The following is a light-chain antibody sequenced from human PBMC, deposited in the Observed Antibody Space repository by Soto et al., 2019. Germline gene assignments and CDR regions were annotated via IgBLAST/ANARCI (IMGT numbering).Light chain of an antibody. CDR2: AAS. Sequence: DIQMTQSPSSLSASVGDRVTITVRARLPISNYLAWYQQKPGKIPNLLIYAASTLQAAVPSRFSGSGSGTDFTLTISSLQPEDVAAYYCQKYNSAPLTVGGGTKVEIK. CDR3: QKYNSAPLT. V-gene: IGKV1-27*01. CDR1: LPISNY. J-gene: IGKJ4*01.